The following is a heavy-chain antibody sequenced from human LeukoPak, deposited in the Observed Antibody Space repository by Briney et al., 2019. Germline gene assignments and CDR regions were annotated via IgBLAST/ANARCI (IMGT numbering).Heavy chain of an antibody. CDR3: ARTPVTLISAAYYMDV. CDR1: GGSMSSYY. V-gene: IGHV4-59*01. D-gene: IGHD4-23*01. J-gene: IGHJ6*03. Sequence: AETVSLTCTLSGGSMSSYYWRGIRQPRGKALEWIGYIYYSERTNYNHYLKSRVTISVDTSKNQFSLKLSSVTAADTAVYYCARTPVTLISAAYYMDVWGKGTTVTVSS. CDR2: IYYSERT.